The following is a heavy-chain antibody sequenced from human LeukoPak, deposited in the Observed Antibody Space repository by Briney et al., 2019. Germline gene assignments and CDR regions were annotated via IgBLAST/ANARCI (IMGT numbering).Heavy chain of an antibody. CDR1: GGSISSYF. CDR2: NSYSGST. J-gene: IGHJ4*02. CDR3: ARHASSGWYDY. Sequence: SETLSLTCTVSGGSISSYFWSWIRQPPGKGLEWIGYNSYSGSTNYNPSLKSRVTISVDTSENQCSLQLSSVTAADTAVYYCARHASSGWYDYWGQGTLVTVSS. V-gene: IGHV4-59*08. D-gene: IGHD6-19*01.